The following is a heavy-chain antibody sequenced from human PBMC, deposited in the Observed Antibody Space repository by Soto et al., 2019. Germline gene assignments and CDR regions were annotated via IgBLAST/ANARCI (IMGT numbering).Heavy chain of an antibody. CDR1: GDSLTSYY. D-gene: IGHD3-9*01. V-gene: IGHV4-59*01. J-gene: IGHJ5*02. CDR3: ARIILTGYYGLEP. Sequence: QVQLQESGPGLVKPSETLSLTCSGSGDSLTSYYWTWVRQPPGKGLEWIGYIYSTGKTNYNPALKSRVTISMDLSKNQFSLELRSLTAADTAVYYCARIILTGYYGLEPWGQGTLVIVSA. CDR2: IYSTGKT.